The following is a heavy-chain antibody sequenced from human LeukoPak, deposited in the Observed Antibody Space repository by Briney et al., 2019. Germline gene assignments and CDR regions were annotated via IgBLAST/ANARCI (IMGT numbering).Heavy chain of an antibody. J-gene: IGHJ3*02. CDR3: AKDWVVRGVIIKDAFDI. V-gene: IGHV3-23*01. D-gene: IGHD3-10*01. Sequence: VGSLRLSCAASGFTFSSYAMSWVRQAPGQGLEWVSAISGSGGSTYYADSVKGRFTISRDNSKNTLYLQMNSLRAEDTGVYYCAKDWVVRGVIIKDAFDIWGKGTMVTVSS. CDR1: GFTFSSYA. CDR2: ISGSGGST.